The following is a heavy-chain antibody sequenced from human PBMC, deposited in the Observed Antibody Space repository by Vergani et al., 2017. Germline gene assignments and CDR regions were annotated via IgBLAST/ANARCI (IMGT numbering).Heavy chain of an antibody. CDR2: INPNSGGT. V-gene: IGHV1-2*02. CDR3: ARDLSSSWTTNWFDP. D-gene: IGHD6-13*01. J-gene: IGHJ5*02. Sequence: QVQLVQSGAEVKKPGASVKVSCKASGYTFTSYGISWVRQAPGQGLEWMGWINPNSGGTNYAQKFQGRVTMTRDTSISTAYMELSRLRSDDTAVYYCARDLSSSWTTNWFDPWGQGTLVTVSS. CDR1: GYTFTSYG.